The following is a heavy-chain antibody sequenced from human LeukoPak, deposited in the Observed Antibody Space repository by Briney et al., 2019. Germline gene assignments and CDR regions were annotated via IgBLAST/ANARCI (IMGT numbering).Heavy chain of an antibody. V-gene: IGHV3-48*03. CDR2: ISSSGSTI. J-gene: IGHJ6*03. Sequence: GGSLRLSCAASGFTFSSYEMNWVRQAPGKGLEWVSYISSSGSTIYYADSAKGRFTISRDNAKNSLYLQMNSLRAEDTAVYYCARDMGQQLEYYYYYYMDVWGKGTTVTISS. CDR1: GFTFSSYE. D-gene: IGHD6-13*01. CDR3: ARDMGQQLEYYYYYYMDV.